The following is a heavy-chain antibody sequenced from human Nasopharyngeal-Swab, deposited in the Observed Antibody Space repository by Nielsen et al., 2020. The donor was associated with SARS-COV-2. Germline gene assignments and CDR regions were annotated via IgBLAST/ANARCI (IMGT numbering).Heavy chain of an antibody. CDR2: ISTTTATI. V-gene: IGHV3-48*03. J-gene: IGHJ3*02. Sequence: WLRQPPGTGLEWISYISTTTATIYYADSVKGRFTISRDNAKNSLYLQMNSLRAEDTAVYYCAREVPYSGHDDAFDIWGQGTMVTVSS. D-gene: IGHD5-12*01. CDR3: AREVPYSGHDDAFDI.